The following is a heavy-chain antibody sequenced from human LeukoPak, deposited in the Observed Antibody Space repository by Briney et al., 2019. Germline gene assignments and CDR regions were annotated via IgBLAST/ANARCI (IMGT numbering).Heavy chain of an antibody. J-gene: IGHJ4*02. CDR2: INPNSGGT. Sequence: APVKVSCKASGYTFTGYYMHWVRQAPGQGLEWMGWINPNSGGTNYAQKFQGWVTMTRDTSISTAYMELSRLRSDDTAVYYCARGRNYYGSGSYYHFDYWGQGTLVTVSS. CDR3: ARGRNYYGSGSYYHFDY. V-gene: IGHV1-2*04. D-gene: IGHD3-10*01. CDR1: GYTFTGYY.